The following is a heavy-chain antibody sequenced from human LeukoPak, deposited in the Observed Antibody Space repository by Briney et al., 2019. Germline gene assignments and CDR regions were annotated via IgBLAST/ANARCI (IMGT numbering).Heavy chain of an antibody. J-gene: IGHJ4*02. V-gene: IGHV1-46*01. D-gene: IGHD6-6*01. Sequence: ASVKVSCKASGDTFTNYHMHWVRQAPGQGLEWMRIVNPSGETIRYAQKFQGRVTMTRDMSTTTVYMELSSLTSEDTAMYYCASNSTSSYFEDWGQGTLVTVSS. CDR3: ASNSTSSYFED. CDR2: VNPSGETI. CDR1: GDTFTNYH.